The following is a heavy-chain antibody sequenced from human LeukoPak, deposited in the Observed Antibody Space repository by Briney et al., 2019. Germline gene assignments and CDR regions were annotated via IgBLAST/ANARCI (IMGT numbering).Heavy chain of an antibody. V-gene: IGHV4-34*01. Sequence: SETLSLTCAVYGASFSGYYWSWIRQPPGKGLEWIGEINHSGSTNYNPSLKSRVTISVDTSKNQFSLKLSSVTAADTAVYYCARVTSRSPGYWGEGTLVTVSS. CDR2: INHSGST. D-gene: IGHD1-26*01. CDR1: GASFSGYY. J-gene: IGHJ4*02. CDR3: ARVTSRSPGY.